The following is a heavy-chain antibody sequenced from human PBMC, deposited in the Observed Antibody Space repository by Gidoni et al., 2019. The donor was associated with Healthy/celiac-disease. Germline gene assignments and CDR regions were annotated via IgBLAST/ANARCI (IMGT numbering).Heavy chain of an antibody. V-gene: IGHV3-23*01. CDR1: GFTFSSYA. Sequence: EVQLLESGGGLVQPGGSLRLSCAASGFTFSSYAMVWVRQAPGKGLEWVSAISGSGGSTYYADAVKGRFTISRDNAKNTLYLQMNSLRAEDTAVYYCAKRRSTMVRGGILPSWGQGTLVTVSS. CDR3: AKRRSTMVRGGILPS. J-gene: IGHJ4*02. CDR2: ISGSGGST. D-gene: IGHD3-10*01.